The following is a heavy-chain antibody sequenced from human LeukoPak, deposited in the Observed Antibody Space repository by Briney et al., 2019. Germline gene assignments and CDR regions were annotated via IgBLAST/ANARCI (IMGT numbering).Heavy chain of an antibody. Sequence: ASVKVSFTASGGTFSSYAISWVRQAPGQGLEWMGGIIPIFGAANYAQKFQGRVTITADESTSTAYMELSSLRSEDTAVYYCAAAAHTNGDAFDIWGQGTMVTVSS. V-gene: IGHV1-69*13. CDR2: IIPIFGAA. CDR1: GGTFSSYA. CDR3: AAAAHTNGDAFDI. D-gene: IGHD2-2*01. J-gene: IGHJ3*02.